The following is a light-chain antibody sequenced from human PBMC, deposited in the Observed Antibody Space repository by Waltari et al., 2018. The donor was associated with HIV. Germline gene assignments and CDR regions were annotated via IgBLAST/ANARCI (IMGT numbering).Light chain of an antibody. CDR1: QSISSNY. CDR3: QQYSSSPWT. J-gene: IGKJ1*01. CDR2: GAS. V-gene: IGKV3-20*01. Sequence: IVLTQSPGTLSLSPGERATLSCRASQSISSNYLAWYQKTPGQAPRLRIYGASNRATGIPDRFSGSGSGTDFTLTISRLEPEDFAVFYCQQYSSSPWTFGQGTKVE.